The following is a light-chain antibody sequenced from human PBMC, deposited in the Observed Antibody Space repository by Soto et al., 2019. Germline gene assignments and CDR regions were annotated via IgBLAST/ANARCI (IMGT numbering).Light chain of an antibody. Sequence: DIVMTQSPDSLAVSLGERATINCKSSQSVFWSSNNKNYLAWYQQKPGQPPKLLIYWASTRESGVPDRFSGSGSGTDFTLTISSLQAEDVAVYYCQQYYTTPYTFGQGTKLEIK. V-gene: IGKV4-1*01. CDR2: WAS. CDR1: QSVFWSSNNKNY. J-gene: IGKJ2*01. CDR3: QQYYTTPYT.